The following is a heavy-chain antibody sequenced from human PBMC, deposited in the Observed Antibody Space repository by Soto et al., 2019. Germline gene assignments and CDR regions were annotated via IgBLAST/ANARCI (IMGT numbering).Heavy chain of an antibody. D-gene: IGHD2-15*01. CDR2: IYKSATT. CDR3: ARGRYCLTGRCFPNWFDS. V-gene: IGHV4-30-4*01. J-gene: IGHJ5*01. CDR1: GDSISTVDYF. Sequence: TLSLTCSVSGDSISTVDYFWAWVRQPPGQALEYIGYIYKSATTYYNPSFESRVAISLDTSKSQFSLNVTSLTAADTAVYFCARGRYCLTGRCFPNWFDSWGQGTLVTSPQ.